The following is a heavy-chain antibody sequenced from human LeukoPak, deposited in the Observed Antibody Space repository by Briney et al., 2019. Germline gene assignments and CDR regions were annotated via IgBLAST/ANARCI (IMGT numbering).Heavy chain of an antibody. Sequence: GGSLRLYCAASGFTFSSYWMHWVRQAPGKGLEWVSAISGSGGSTYYADSVKGRFTISRDNSKNTLYLQMNSLRAEDTAVYYCAKDGDIVVVVAAVYYFDYWGQGTLVTVSS. CDR2: ISGSGGST. J-gene: IGHJ4*02. CDR3: AKDGDIVVVVAAVYYFDY. V-gene: IGHV3-23*01. D-gene: IGHD2-15*01. CDR1: GFTFSSYW.